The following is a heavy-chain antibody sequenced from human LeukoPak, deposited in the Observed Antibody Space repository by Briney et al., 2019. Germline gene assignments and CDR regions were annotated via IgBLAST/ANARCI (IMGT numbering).Heavy chain of an antibody. D-gene: IGHD4-17*01. CDR3: ARRPYYGDYVGFDP. CDR2: IIPIFGTA. J-gene: IGHJ5*02. Sequence: GASVKVSCKASGGTFSSYAISWVRQAPGQGLEWMGGIIPIFGTANYAQKFQGRVTITTDESTSTAYMKLSSLRSEDTAVYYCARRPYYGDYVGFDPWGQGTLVTVSS. CDR1: GGTFSSYA. V-gene: IGHV1-69*05.